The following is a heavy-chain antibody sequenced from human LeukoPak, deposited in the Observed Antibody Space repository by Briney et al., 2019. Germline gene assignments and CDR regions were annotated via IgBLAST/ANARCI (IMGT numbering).Heavy chain of an antibody. V-gene: IGHV3-15*01. J-gene: IGHJ4*02. CDR1: GFTFSNAW. CDR3: TTGYYGSGNNDY. D-gene: IGHD3-10*01. CDR2: IKSKTDGGTT. Sequence: GRSLRLSCAASGFTFSNAWMSWVRQAPGKGLEWVGRIKSKTDGGTTDYAAPVKGRFTISRDDSKNTLYLQMNSLKTEDTAVYYCTTGYYGSGNNDYWGQGTLVTVSS.